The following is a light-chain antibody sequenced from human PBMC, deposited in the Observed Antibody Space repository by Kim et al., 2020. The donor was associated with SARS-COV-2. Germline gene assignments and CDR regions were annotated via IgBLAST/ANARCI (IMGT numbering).Light chain of an antibody. CDR1: TPNIGSNS. CDR2: ANN. J-gene: IGLJ1*01. CDR3: STWDDSLNVL. V-gene: IGLV1-44*01. Sequence: QSVLTQPPSASGTPGQRVTISCSGSTPNIGSNSVSWYQQVPGTAPKLLIYANNQRPSGVPDRFSGSKSGTSASLAIRGLQSEDEAVYFCSTWDDSLNVLFGSGTKVTVL.